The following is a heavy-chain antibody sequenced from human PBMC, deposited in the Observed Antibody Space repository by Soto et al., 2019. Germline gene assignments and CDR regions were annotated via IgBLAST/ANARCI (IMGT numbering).Heavy chain of an antibody. Sequence: EVQLLESGGGLVQPGGSLRLSCAASGFTFSSYAMSWVRQAPGKGLEWVSAISGSGGSTYYADSVKGRFTISRDNSKNALDLQMNSLRAEDTAVYYLAKSPVVVAATRFDYWGQGTLVTVSS. CDR2: ISGSGGST. CDR1: GFTFSSYA. J-gene: IGHJ4*02. CDR3: AKSPVVVAATRFDY. D-gene: IGHD2-15*01. V-gene: IGHV3-23*01.